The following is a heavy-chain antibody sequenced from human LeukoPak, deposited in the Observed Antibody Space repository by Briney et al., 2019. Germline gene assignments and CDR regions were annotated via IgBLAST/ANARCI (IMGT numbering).Heavy chain of an antibody. V-gene: IGHV1-18*01. J-gene: IGHJ4*02. Sequence: ASVKVSCKVSGYTLTELSMHWVRQAPGQGLEWMGWISAYNGNTNYAQKLQGRVTMTTDTSTSTAYMELRSLRSDDTAVYYCARMPGSSWYYFDYWGQGTLVTVSS. CDR1: GYTLTELS. D-gene: IGHD6-13*01. CDR2: ISAYNGNT. CDR3: ARMPGSSWYYFDY.